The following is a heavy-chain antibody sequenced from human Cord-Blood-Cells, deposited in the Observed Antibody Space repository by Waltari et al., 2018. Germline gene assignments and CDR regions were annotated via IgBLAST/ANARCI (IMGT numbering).Heavy chain of an antibody. Sequence: EVQLVESGGGLVKPGGSLRLSCAASGFTFSSYSMTWVRQAPGKGLEWVSSISSSSYIYYADSVKGRFTISRDNAKNSLYLQMNSLRAEDTAVYYCARGEDWGAFDIWGQGTMITVSS. CDR2: ISSSSYI. CDR3: ARGEDWGAFDI. CDR1: GFTFSSYS. J-gene: IGHJ3*02. D-gene: IGHD7-27*01. V-gene: IGHV3-21*01.